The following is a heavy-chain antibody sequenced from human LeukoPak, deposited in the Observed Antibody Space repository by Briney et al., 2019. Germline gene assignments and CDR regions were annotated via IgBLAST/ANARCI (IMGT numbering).Heavy chain of an antibody. CDR3: AREDFLSGGVRYGMDV. V-gene: IGHV4-59*01. CDR2: IYYSGST. Sequence: PSETLSLTCTVSGGSISSYYWSWIRQPPGKGLEWIGYIYYSGSTNYNPSLKSRVTISVDTSKNQFSLKLSSVTAADTAVYYCAREDFLSGGVRYGMDVWGQGTTVTVSS. CDR1: GGSISSYY. D-gene: IGHD6-19*01. J-gene: IGHJ6*02.